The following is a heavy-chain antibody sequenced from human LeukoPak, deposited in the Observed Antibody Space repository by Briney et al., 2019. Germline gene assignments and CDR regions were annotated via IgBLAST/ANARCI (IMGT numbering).Heavy chain of an antibody. CDR1: GGSISNYY. CDR3: ARGSATGLAY. J-gene: IGHJ4*02. D-gene: IGHD1-1*01. Sequence: SGTLSLTCTVSGGSISNYYWSWVRQPPGKGLEWIGEIDRSGSTNYNPALKSRLTISVDTSKNQFSLKLSSVTAADTAVYYCARGSATGLAYWGQGTLVTVSS. CDR2: IDRSGST. V-gene: IGHV4-34*01.